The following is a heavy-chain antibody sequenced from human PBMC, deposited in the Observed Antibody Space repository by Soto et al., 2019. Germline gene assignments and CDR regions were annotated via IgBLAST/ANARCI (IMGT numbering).Heavy chain of an antibody. V-gene: IGHV3-53*02. Sequence: EVQVLATGGGLIQPGGSLRLSCAASGFTVNSNYMSWVRQAPGEGLQWVSITNTGGTTYYADSVEGRFTVSRANSKTTLFLQMNSLRAEGTAVYYCAKGDGFILAVWGQGTTVSVSS. D-gene: IGHD1-26*01. CDR3: AKGDGFILAV. J-gene: IGHJ6*02. CDR2: TNTGGTT. CDR1: GFTVNSNY.